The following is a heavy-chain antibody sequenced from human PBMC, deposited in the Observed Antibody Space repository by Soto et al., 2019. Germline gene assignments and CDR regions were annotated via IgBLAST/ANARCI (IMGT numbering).Heavy chain of an antibody. V-gene: IGHV1-69*13. D-gene: IGHD5-18*01. CDR1: GGTFGSFA. Sequence: SVNVSCKASGGTFGSFALSWVRQAPGQGLEWMGGILPIFDRTNFAQKFQGRVTITADDSTRTVYMELSSLTNEDTAVYYFATMVQLWSYFVVGGQGTLVTVSS. CDR3: ATMVQLWSYFVV. J-gene: IGHJ4*01. CDR2: ILPIFDRT.